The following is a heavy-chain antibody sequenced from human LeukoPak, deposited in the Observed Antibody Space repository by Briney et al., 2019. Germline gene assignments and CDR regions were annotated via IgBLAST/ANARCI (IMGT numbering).Heavy chain of an antibody. CDR1: GYTFTGYY. Sequence: GASVKVSCKASGYTFTGYYMHWVRQAPGQGLEWMGWINPNSGGTNYAQKFQGRVTMTRDTSISTAYMELSRLRSDDTAVYYCARPRYGSGSTRGFDPWGQGTLVTVSS. CDR2: INPNSGGT. D-gene: IGHD3-10*01. J-gene: IGHJ5*02. CDR3: ARPRYGSGSTRGFDP. V-gene: IGHV1-2*02.